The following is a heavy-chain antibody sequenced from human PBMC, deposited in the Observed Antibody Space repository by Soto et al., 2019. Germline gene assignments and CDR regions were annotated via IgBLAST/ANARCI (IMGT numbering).Heavy chain of an antibody. V-gene: IGHV1-18*04. CDR3: ARDLDSGSYYFDY. J-gene: IGHJ4*02. CDR1: GYTFSSYG. CDR2: ISAYTGKT. D-gene: IGHD1-26*01. Sequence: QVQLVQSGAEVKKPGASLMVSCKASGYTFSSYGISWVRQAPGQGLEWMGWISAYTGKTNYAQKLQGRVTMTTDTSTSTAYMEVRSLRSDDTAVYYCARDLDSGSYYFDYWGQGTLVTVSS.